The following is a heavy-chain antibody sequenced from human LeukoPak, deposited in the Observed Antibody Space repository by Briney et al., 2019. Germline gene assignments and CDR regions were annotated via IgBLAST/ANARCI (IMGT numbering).Heavy chain of an antibody. D-gene: IGHD1-26*01. CDR3: AKGPMSGSYYDFDY. Sequence: PGGSLRLSCEASGFTFSSFWMHWVRQAPGKGLVWVARIKGDGITTNYADPAKGRFTVSRDNAKNTVYLQMNSLRAEDTAVYYCAKGPMSGSYYDFDYWGQGTLVSVSS. CDR1: GFTFSSFW. CDR2: IKGDGITT. J-gene: IGHJ4*02. V-gene: IGHV3-74*01.